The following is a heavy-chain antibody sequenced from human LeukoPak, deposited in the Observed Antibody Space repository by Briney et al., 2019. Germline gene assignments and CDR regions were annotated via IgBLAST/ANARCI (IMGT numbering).Heavy chain of an antibody. D-gene: IGHD6-13*01. CDR3: ARGGGTSWLDY. V-gene: IGHV4-4*07. J-gene: IGHJ4*02. CDR1: VGSISNYY. Sequence: SETLSLTCTVSVGSISNYYWSWIRQPAGKGLEWIGRLYTGGSANYNPSLTSRVTMSVDTSKNQFSLKVSSVTAAATAVYYCARGGGTSWLDYWGQGTLVIVSS. CDR2: LYTGGSA.